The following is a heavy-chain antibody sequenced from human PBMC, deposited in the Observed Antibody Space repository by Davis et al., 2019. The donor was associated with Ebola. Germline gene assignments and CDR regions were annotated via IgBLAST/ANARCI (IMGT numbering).Heavy chain of an antibody. J-gene: IGHJ3*02. CDR2: INHSGST. V-gene: IGHV4-39*07. D-gene: IGHD4-11*01. Sequence: SETLSLTCTVSGGSISSSSYYWGWIRQPPGKGLEWIGEINHSGSTNYNPSLKSRVTISVDTSKNQFSLKMISVTAADTAMYYCARSLEYSDAFDIWGQGTMVTVSS. CDR1: GGSISSSSYY. CDR3: ARSLEYSDAFDI.